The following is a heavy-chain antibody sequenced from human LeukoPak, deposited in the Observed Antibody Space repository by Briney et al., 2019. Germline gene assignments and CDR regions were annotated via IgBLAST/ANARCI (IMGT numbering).Heavy chain of an antibody. D-gene: IGHD3-3*01. J-gene: IGHJ6*03. CDR2: ISGGGGTT. V-gene: IGHV3-23*01. Sequence: GGSLRLSCAASGFTFSSYAMSWVRQAPGKGLEWVSGISGGGGTTYSADSVKGRFTISRDNSKNTLFLQMNSLRAEDTAVYYCAGFFGVVEAPNYYYYMDVWGKGTTVTVSS. CDR1: GFTFSSYA. CDR3: AGFFGVVEAPNYYYYMDV.